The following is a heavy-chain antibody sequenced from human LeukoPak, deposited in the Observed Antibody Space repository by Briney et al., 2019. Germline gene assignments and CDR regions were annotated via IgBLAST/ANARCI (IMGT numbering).Heavy chain of an antibody. CDR2: INHSGST. CDR1: GGSFSGYY. J-gene: IGHJ4*02. Sequence: SETLSLTCAVYGGSFSGYYWSWIRQPPGKGLGWIGEINHSGSTNYNPSLKSRVTISVDTSKNQFSLKLSSVTAADTAVYYCARRWPRRSGSYYENGIDYWGQGTLITVSS. CDR3: ARRWPRRSGSYYENGIDY. V-gene: IGHV4-34*01. D-gene: IGHD3-10*01.